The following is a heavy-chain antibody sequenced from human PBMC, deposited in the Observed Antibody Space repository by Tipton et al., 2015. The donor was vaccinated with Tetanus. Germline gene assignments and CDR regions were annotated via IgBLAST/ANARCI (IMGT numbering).Heavy chain of an antibody. V-gene: IGHV4-4*07. CDR1: GGSTHGFY. CDR3: ARVLRYSTSGGWDDAFDI. D-gene: IGHD2-15*01. J-gene: IGHJ3*02. CDR2: IYSGGST. Sequence: GLVKPSETLSLSCTVSGGSTHGFYWTWIRQPAGKGLEWIGRIYSGGSTNYKPSLKSRVTMSMDTSKNQFSLKLNSVTVADTAVYFCARVLRYSTSGGWDDAFDIWGQGTMVTVSS.